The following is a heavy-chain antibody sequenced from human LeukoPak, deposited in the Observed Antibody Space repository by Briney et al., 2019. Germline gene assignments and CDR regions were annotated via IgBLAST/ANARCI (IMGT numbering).Heavy chain of an antibody. CDR2: IPYDGSNK. CDR1: GFTFSSYA. CDR3: AREYCSSNSCSYFDY. J-gene: IGHJ4*02. D-gene: IGHD2-2*01. Sequence: GGSLRLSCAASGFTFSSYAMHWVRQAPGKGLEGVAVIPYDGSNKYYADSVKGRFTISRDNSKNTLYLQMNSLRAEDTGVYYCAREYCSSNSCSYFDYWGQGTLVTVSS. V-gene: IGHV3-30*04.